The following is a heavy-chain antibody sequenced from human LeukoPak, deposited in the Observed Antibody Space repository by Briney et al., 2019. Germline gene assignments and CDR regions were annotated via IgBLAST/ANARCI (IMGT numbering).Heavy chain of an antibody. Sequence: SETLSLTCTVSGGSISSYYWSWIRQPPGKGLEWIGSIYYSGSTYYNPSLKSRVTISVDTSKNQFSLKLSSVTAADTAVYYCARQCSSTSCFFDYWGQGTLVTVSS. V-gene: IGHV4-39*01. J-gene: IGHJ4*02. CDR2: IYYSGST. CDR3: ARQCSSTSCFFDY. CDR1: GGSISSYY. D-gene: IGHD2-2*01.